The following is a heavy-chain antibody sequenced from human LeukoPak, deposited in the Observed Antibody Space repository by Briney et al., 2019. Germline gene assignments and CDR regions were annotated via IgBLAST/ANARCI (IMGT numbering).Heavy chain of an antibody. V-gene: IGHV3-23*01. Sequence: GGSLTLFCAASGLTFSSYAMSGVRQAPGKGGEGVSAISGSGVSTYYADSVKGRFTISRDNSKNALYLQMNSLRAEDTAVYSRAKDMRPSGSYSDAFDIWGQGTMVTVSS. J-gene: IGHJ3*02. CDR2: ISGSGVST. CDR3: AKDMRPSGSYSDAFDI. D-gene: IGHD1-26*01. CDR1: GLTFSSYA.